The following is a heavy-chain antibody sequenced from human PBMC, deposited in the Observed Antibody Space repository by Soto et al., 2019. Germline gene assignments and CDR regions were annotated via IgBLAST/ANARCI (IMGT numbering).Heavy chain of an antibody. J-gene: IGHJ4*02. V-gene: IGHV1-69*02. CDR3: ARSGYSYGPFDY. D-gene: IGHD5-18*01. CDR2: TIPILGIA. Sequence: SVKVSCKASGGTFSSYTISWVRQAPGQGLEWMGRTIPILGIANYAQKFQGRVTITADKSTNTLYLQMNSLRAEDTAVYYCARSGYSYGPFDYWGQGTLVTVSS. CDR1: GGTFSSYT.